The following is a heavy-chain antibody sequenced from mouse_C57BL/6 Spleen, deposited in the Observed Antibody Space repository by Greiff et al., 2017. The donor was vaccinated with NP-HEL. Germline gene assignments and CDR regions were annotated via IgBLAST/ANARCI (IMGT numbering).Heavy chain of an antibody. CDR2: INPSNGGT. Sequence: VQLQQSGTELVKPGASVKLSCKASGYTFTSYWMHWVKQRPGQGLEWIGNINPSNGGTNYNEKFKSKATLTVDKSSSTAYMQLSSLTSEDSAVYYCARGVYSNYYAMDYWGQGTSVTVSS. CDR3: ARGVYSNYYAMDY. D-gene: IGHD2-5*01. V-gene: IGHV1-53*01. CDR1: GYTFTSYW. J-gene: IGHJ4*01.